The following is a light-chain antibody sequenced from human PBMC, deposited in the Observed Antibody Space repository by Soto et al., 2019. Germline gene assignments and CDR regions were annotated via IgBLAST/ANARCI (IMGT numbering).Light chain of an antibody. CDR1: QSLVYTNGNTY. CDR2: KVS. CDR3: MQGIHLPRT. Sequence: DVVVTQSPRSLPVTLGQPASISCRTSQSLVYTNGNTYLAWFQQRQGQSPRRLIYKVSIRDSGVPDRFSCSWSGNEFTLSISRVEAEDVWVYYCMQGIHLPRTFGQGTKVEIK. V-gene: IGKV2-30*01. J-gene: IGKJ1*01.